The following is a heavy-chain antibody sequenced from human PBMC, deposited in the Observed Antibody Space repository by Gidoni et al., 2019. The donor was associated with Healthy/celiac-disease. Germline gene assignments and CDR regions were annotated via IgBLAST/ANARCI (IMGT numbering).Heavy chain of an antibody. CDR2: MNPNSGNT. D-gene: IGHD3-9*01. CDR1: GYTFTSYD. Sequence: QVQLVQSGAEVKKPGASVKVSCKASGYTFTSYDINWVRQATGQGLEWMGWMNPNSGNTGYAQKFQGRVTMTRNTSISTAYMELSSLRSEDTAVYYCASGILTGYYRELSLTGWGQGTLVTVSS. V-gene: IGHV1-8*01. CDR3: ASGILTGYYRELSLTG. J-gene: IGHJ4*02.